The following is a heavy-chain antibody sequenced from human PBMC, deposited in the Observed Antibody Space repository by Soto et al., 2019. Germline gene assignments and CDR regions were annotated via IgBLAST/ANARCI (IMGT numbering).Heavy chain of an antibody. CDR1: GGSFSCYY. CDR2: INHSGST. J-gene: IGHJ3*02. V-gene: IGHV4-34*01. Sequence: SETLSLTCAVYGGSFSCYYWSWIRQPPGKGLEWIGEINHSGSTNYNPSLKSRVTISVDTSKNQFSLKLSSVTAADTAVYYCARHQRFCFLVVRARAFDIWGQGTMVTVSS. D-gene: IGHD2-21*01. CDR3: ARHQRFCFLVVRARAFDI.